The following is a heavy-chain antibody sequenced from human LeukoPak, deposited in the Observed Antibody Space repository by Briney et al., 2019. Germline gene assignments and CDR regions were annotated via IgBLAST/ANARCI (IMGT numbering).Heavy chain of an antibody. CDR3: ARDGSHYYGSGSYYKTIDY. CDR1: GYTFTSYG. V-gene: IGHV1-18*01. D-gene: IGHD3-10*01. Sequence: ASVKFSCKASGYTFTSYGISWVRQAPGQGLEWMGWISAYNGNTNYAQKLQGRVTMTTDTSTSTAYMELRSLRSDDTAVYYCARDGSHYYGSGSYYKTIDYWGQGTLVTVSS. J-gene: IGHJ4*02. CDR2: ISAYNGNT.